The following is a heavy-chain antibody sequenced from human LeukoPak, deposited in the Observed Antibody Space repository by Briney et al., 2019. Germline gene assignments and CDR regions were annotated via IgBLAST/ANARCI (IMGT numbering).Heavy chain of an antibody. Sequence: PGGSLRLSRAASGFTLSNYRMSWVRQSPRKGLEWVANINKDGSGKSYVDSVKGRFTISRDNAKSSLFLEMNSLRVEDTAMYYCARTARSSAIDDWGQGTLVTVSS. CDR2: INKDGSGK. CDR3: ARTARSSAIDD. J-gene: IGHJ4*02. CDR1: GFTLSNYR. D-gene: IGHD2-15*01. V-gene: IGHV3-7*01.